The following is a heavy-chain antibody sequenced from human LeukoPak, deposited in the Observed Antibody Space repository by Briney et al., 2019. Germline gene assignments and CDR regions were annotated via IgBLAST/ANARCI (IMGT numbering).Heavy chain of an antibody. CDR1: GGTFSRYA. V-gene: IGHV1-69*05. CDR3: ARDRILTTDYYYYMDV. J-gene: IGHJ6*03. Sequence: GASVKVSCKASGGTFSRYAISWVRQAPGQGLEWMGGIIPIFGTANYAQKLQGRVTITTDESTSTAYMELSSLRSEDTAVYYCARDRILTTDYYYYMDVWGKRTTVTVSS. CDR2: IIPIFGTA. D-gene: IGHD3-9*01.